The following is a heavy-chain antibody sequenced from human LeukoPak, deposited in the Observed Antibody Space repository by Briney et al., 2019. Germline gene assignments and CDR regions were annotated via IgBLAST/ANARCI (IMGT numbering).Heavy chain of an antibody. D-gene: IGHD3-22*01. Sequence: GGSLRLSCAASGFTFSVSPMHWVRQAPGKGLEWVAGVSHDGIGTYHADSVKGRFTISRDNSKNTLYLQMNSLRAEDTAVYYCARESGSSGYAGYFDFRGQGTLVTVSS. CDR2: VSHDGIGT. V-gene: IGHV3-30*04. CDR1: GFTFSVSP. CDR3: ARESGSSGYAGYFDF. J-gene: IGHJ4*02.